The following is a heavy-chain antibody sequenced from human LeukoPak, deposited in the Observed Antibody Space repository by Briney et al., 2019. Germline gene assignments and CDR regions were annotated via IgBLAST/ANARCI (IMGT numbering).Heavy chain of an antibody. CDR2: IRSKANSYAT. Sequence: PGGSLRLSCAASGFTFSGSAMYWVRQASGKGLEWVGRIRSKANSYATTYAASVKGRFTISRDDSKNTAYLQMNSLETEDTAVYYCTRTYGDYASFENVWGQGTTVTVSS. V-gene: IGHV3-73*01. CDR3: TRTYGDYASFENV. D-gene: IGHD4-17*01. CDR1: GFTFSGSA. J-gene: IGHJ6*02.